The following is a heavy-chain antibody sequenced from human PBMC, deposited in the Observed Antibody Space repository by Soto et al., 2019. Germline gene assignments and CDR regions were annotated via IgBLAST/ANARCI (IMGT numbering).Heavy chain of an antibody. CDR1: GFTFKNNA. V-gene: IGHV3-23*01. CDR3: AKGRGGSGSLTPRVDF. J-gene: IGHJ4*02. CDR2: ISGGGDTT. D-gene: IGHD3-10*01. Sequence: EVQLLESGGGLVQPGGSLRLSCAASGFTFKNNAMTWVGQAPGKGREWVSAISGGGDTTSYADSVRGRFTVSKDGSKNTLYLQMSSLRAEDTALYYCAKGRGGSGSLTPRVDFWGQGTLVTVSS.